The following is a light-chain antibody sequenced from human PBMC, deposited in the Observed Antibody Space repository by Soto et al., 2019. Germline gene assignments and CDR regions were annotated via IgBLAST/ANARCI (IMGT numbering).Light chain of an antibody. J-gene: IGKJ2*01. CDR3: QQYYSTPGYT. V-gene: IGKV4-1*01. Sequence: DIVMTQSPDSLAVSLVERATINCKSSQSVLYSSNNKNYLAWYQQKPGQPPKLLIYWASTRESGVPDRFSGSGSGTDFTLTISSLQAEDVAVYYCQQYYSTPGYTFGQGTKLEIK. CDR2: WAS. CDR1: QSVLYSSNNKNY.